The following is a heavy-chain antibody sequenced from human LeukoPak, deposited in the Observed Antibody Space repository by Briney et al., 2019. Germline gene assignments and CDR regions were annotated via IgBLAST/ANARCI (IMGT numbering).Heavy chain of an antibody. Sequence: GSLRLSCAASGFTFSSYWMSWVRQAPGKGLEWVANIKQDGSEKKYVDSVKGRFTISRDNAKNSLYLQMNSLRAEDTAVYYCARDSLWSGYRSFDPWGQGTLVTVSS. CDR2: IKQDGSEK. J-gene: IGHJ5*02. D-gene: IGHD3-3*01. CDR1: GFTFSSYW. V-gene: IGHV3-7*01. CDR3: ARDSLWSGYRSFDP.